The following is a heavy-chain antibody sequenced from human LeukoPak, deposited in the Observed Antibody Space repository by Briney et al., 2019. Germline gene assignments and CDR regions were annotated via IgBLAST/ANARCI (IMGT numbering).Heavy chain of an antibody. D-gene: IGHD6-25*01. J-gene: IGHJ5*02. CDR2: IGTAGDT. V-gene: IGHV3-13*01. Sequence: GGSLRLSCAASGFTFSSYDMHWVRQATGKGLEWVSAIGTAGDTYYPGSVKGRFTISRENAKNSLYLQMNSLRAGDTAVYYCARSRQDNWFDPWGQGTLVTVSS. CDR1: GFTFSSYD. CDR3: ARSRQDNWFDP.